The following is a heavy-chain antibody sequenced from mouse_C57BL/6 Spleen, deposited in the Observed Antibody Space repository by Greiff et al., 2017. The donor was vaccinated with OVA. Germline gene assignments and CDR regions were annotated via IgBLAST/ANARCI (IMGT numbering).Heavy chain of an antibody. Sequence: VQLQQSGPVLVKPGASVKMSCKASGYTFTDYYMNWVKQSHGKSLEWIGVINPYNGGTSYNQKFKGKATLTVDKSSSTAYMELNSLTSEDSAVYYCARPCDYDEKDFAYWGQGTLVTVSA. V-gene: IGHV1-19*01. CDR3: ARPCDYDEKDFAY. CDR1: GYTFTDYY. D-gene: IGHD2-4*01. CDR2: INPYNGGT. J-gene: IGHJ3*01.